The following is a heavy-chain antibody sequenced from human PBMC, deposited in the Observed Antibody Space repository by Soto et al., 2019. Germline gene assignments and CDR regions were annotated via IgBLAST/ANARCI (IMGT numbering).Heavy chain of an antibody. V-gene: IGHV3-30*18. Sequence: GGSLRLSCAASGFTFSSYGMHWVRQAPGKGLEWVAVISYDGSNKYYADSVKGRFTISRDNSKNTLYLQMNSLRAEDTAVYYYAKWFSLGSPPFPHVDYGDWEWYFDYWGQGTLVTVSS. CDR2: ISYDGSNK. CDR3: AKWFSLGSPPFPHVDYGDWEWYFDY. D-gene: IGHD4-17*01. CDR1: GFTFSSYG. J-gene: IGHJ4*02.